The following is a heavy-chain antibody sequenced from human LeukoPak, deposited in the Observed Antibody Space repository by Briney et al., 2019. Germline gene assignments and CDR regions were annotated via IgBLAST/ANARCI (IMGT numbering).Heavy chain of an antibody. Sequence: VVPLRLSCPSSTLPFSNPCMNWLRQAPGKGLEWFGHIKNKTDRGTTDYDAHVRGRITISRDDSKNTLYLQMNSLKTEDKAVYYCSTDAFDIWGEGTMVTVHS. V-gene: IGHV3-15*01. J-gene: IGHJ3*02. CDR2: IKNKTDRGTT. CDR3: STDAFDI. CDR1: TLPFSNPC.